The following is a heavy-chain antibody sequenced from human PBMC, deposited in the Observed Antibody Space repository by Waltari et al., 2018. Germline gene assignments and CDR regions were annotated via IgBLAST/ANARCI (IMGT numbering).Heavy chain of an antibody. CDR1: GFLFRSHS. D-gene: IGHD3-3*02. V-gene: IGHV3-72*01. CDR2: SKNRGANYVT. CDR3: TTSISGAINLY. J-gene: IGHJ4*02. Sequence: EVQLVESGGGLVQPGGSLTLSCAACGFLFRSHSMDWVRQAPGKGLEWVGRSKNRGANYVTEYAASVQGRFTISRDFSQNSLYLQMNSLRTDDTAVYYCTTSISGAINLYWGQGTLVTVSS.